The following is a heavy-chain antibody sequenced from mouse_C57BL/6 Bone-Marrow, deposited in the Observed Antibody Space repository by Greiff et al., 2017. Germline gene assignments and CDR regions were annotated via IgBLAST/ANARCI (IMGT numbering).Heavy chain of an antibody. CDR2: IYPGSGST. Sequence: QVQLKQPGAELVKPGASVKMSCKASGYTFTSYWITWVKQRPGQGLEWIGDIYPGSGSTNYNEKFKSKATLTVDTSSSTAYMQLSRLTSEDSAVYYCARPYYSNDWYFDVWGTGTTVTVSS. CDR3: ARPYYSNDWYFDV. J-gene: IGHJ1*03. V-gene: IGHV1-55*01. D-gene: IGHD2-5*01. CDR1: GYTFTSYW.